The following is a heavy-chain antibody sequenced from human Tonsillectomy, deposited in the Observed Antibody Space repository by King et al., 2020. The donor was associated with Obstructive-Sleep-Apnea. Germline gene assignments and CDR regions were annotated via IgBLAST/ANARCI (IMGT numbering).Heavy chain of an antibody. V-gene: IGHV7-4-1*02. Sequence: QLVQSGSELKKPGASMKVSCNASGYTFTIYSMNWVRQASGQGLEGMGWINTNTGQPTYAQGFTVRFVFSLDTSVSTAYLQSSSLKAEDTAVYYCARAGWEGQDDYWGQGTLVTVSS. CDR2: INTNTGQP. CDR1: GYTFTIYS. D-gene: IGHD1-26*01. CDR3: ARAGWEGQDDY. J-gene: IGHJ4*02.